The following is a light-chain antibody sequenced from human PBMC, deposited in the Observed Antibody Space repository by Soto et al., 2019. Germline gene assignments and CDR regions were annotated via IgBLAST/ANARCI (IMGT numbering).Light chain of an antibody. CDR1: SSDVGGYNH. Sequence: QSVLTQPASVSGSPGQSITISCTGTSSDVGGYNHVSWYQQHPGKAPKLMIYEVSNRPSGVSSRFSGSKSGNTASLTISGLQAEDEADYYCTSFRSGSTRYVFGTGTKLTVL. J-gene: IGLJ1*01. CDR3: TSFRSGSTRYV. CDR2: EVS. V-gene: IGLV2-14*01.